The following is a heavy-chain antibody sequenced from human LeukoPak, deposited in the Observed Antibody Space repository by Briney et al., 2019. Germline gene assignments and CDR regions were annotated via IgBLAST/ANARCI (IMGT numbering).Heavy chain of an antibody. V-gene: IGHV3-33*06. CDR3: AKMTEESYFDY. CDR1: GFTFNTYG. D-gene: IGHD1-14*01. CDR2: IWYDGSNK. J-gene: IGHJ4*02. Sequence: AGGSLRLSCAASGFTFNTYGMHWVRQAPGKGLEWVAVIWYDGSNKYYADSVKGRFTISRDNSKNTLYLQMNSLRAEDTAVYYCAKMTEESYFDYWGQGTLVTVSS.